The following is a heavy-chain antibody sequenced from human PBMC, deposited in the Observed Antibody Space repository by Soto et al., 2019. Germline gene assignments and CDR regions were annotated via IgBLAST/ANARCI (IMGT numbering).Heavy chain of an antibody. D-gene: IGHD2-15*01. CDR2: ISGSGGST. V-gene: IGHV3-23*01. J-gene: IGHJ4*02. CDR1: GFTFSSYA. CDR3: AKGGSFYCSGGSCYLED. Sequence: GGSLRLSCAASGFTFSSYAMSWVRQAPGKGLEWVSAISGSGGSTYYADSVKGRFTISRDNSKNTLYLQMNSLRAEDTAVYYCAKGGSFYCSGGSCYLEDWGQGTLVTVSS.